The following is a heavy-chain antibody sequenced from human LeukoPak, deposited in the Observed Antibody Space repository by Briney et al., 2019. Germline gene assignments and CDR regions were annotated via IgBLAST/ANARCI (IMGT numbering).Heavy chain of an antibody. CDR1: GFTFSSYW. CDR3: ASRDGSYGY. Sequence: GESLRLSCVASGFTFSSYWMTWVRQAPGKGLEWVANIRQDGSEKYYVDSVKGRFTISRDNAKNSLYLQMNSLRAEDTAVYYCASRDGSYGYWGQGTLVTVSS. J-gene: IGHJ4*02. V-gene: IGHV3-7*01. CDR2: IRQDGSEK. D-gene: IGHD1-26*01.